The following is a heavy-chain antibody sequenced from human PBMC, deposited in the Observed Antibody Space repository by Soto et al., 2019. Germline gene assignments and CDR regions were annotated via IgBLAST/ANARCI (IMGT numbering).Heavy chain of an antibody. CDR2: IKSKALGGTT. V-gene: IGHV3-15*07. J-gene: IGHJ4*01. CDR1: GFAFSNAW. D-gene: IGHD3-22*01. Sequence: EVQLVESGGGLVKPGGSLTLSCAASGFAFSNAWINWVRQAPGKGLEWVVRIKSKALGGTTDFAAPVRGRFDITRDDSRNMVYMQMNSLNTEDTAVYYCTTDSYSTMIEVRFDYWGHGTLVTVSS. CDR3: TTDSYSTMIEVRFDY.